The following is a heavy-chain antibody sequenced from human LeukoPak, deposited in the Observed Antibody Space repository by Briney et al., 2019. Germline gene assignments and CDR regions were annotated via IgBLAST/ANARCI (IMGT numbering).Heavy chain of an antibody. CDR2: INPNSGGT. CDR1: GYTFTGYY. J-gene: IGHJ4*02. Sequence: ASVKVSCKASGYTFTGYYMHWVRQAPGQGLEWMGWINPNSGGTNYAQKFQGRVTMTRDTSISTAYMELSRLRSDDTAVYYCALDDSGDSPIAYWGQGTLVTVSS. D-gene: IGHD4-17*01. CDR3: ALDDSGDSPIAY. V-gene: IGHV1-2*02.